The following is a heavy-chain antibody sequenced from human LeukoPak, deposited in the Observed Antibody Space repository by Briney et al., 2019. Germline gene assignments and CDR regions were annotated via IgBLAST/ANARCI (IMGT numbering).Heavy chain of an antibody. CDR3: ARDSRLKWTQYLFDF. V-gene: IGHV3-30*04. CDR1: GFTFSSYT. Sequence: QPGTSLRLSCAASGFTFSSYTIHWVRQAPGKGLEWVATISFDGKNKFYSDSVKGRFTISRDNSQNTLFLQMTSLKPEDTAVYFCARDSRLKWTQYLFDFWGQGTLVTVSS. J-gene: IGHJ4*02. D-gene: IGHD3/OR15-3a*01. CDR2: ISFDGKNK.